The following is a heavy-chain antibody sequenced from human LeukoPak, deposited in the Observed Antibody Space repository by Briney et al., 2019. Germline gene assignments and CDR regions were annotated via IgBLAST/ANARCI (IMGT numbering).Heavy chain of an antibody. J-gene: IGHJ4*02. Sequence: GGSPRLSCTASGFIFSDAWMTWVRQAPGQGPEWVGRIKSKGSGGTTDYASSVKGRFTISRDDSQNTLYLQMNSLRTDDTAVYYCSKDLPLTRAWALKYWGQGALVTVSS. CDR1: GFIFSDAW. CDR3: SKDLPLTRAWALKY. CDR2: IKSKGSGGTT. D-gene: IGHD2-2*01. V-gene: IGHV3-15*03.